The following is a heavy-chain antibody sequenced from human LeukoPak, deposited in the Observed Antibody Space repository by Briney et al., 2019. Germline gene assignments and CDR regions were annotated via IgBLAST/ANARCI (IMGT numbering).Heavy chain of an antibody. CDR3: ARVGQDYYYDSSGYLHYFDY. D-gene: IGHD3-22*01. CDR2: IYYSGST. Sequence: SETLSLTCTVSGGSISSYYWSWIRQPPGKGLEWIGYIYYSGSTNYNPSLKSRVTISVDTSKNQFSLQLSSVTAADTAVYYCARVGQDYYYDSSGYLHYFDYWGQGTLVTVSS. V-gene: IGHV4-59*01. J-gene: IGHJ4*02. CDR1: GGSISSYY.